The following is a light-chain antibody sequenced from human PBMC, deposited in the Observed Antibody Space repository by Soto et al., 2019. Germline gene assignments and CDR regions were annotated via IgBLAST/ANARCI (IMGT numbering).Light chain of an antibody. CDR1: SSNIGAGYD. CDR3: RSYDSSLSVL. Sequence: QSVLTQPPSVSGAPGQRVTISCTGSSSNIGAGYDVHWYQQLPGTAPKLLIYGNSTRPSGVPYRCSGSKSGTSASLAITGLQAEDEAAYYCRSYDSSLSVLFGGGTKLTVL. J-gene: IGLJ2*01. CDR2: GNS. V-gene: IGLV1-40*01.